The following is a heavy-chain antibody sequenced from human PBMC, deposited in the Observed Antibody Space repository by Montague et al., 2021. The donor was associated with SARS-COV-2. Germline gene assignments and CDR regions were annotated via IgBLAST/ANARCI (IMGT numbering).Heavy chain of an antibody. CDR1: GDSVSSSDHY. CDR3: ARRRLREDYFDF. Sequence: SETLSLTCTVSGDSVSSSDHYWCWIRQPPGKGLEWLGIVYYSGYTYYNPSVKGRVTISIDASKNQFSLKLNSLTATDTAIYHCARRRLREDYFDFWGQGTLLTVSS. V-gene: IGHV4-39*01. J-gene: IGHJ4*02. CDR2: VYYSGYT. D-gene: IGHD4-17*01.